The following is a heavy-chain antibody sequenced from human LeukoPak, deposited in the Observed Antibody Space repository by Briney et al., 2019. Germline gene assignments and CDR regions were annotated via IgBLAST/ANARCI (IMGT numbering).Heavy chain of an antibody. Sequence: GGSLRLSCAASGFTFSNAWMSWVRQARGKGLEWVGRIKAKAHGGTMEDAAPVKGRFTISRDDSNNTLYLQMNSLKTEDTAVYYCTTDGVGVEGATYDNWGQGTLVSVSS. CDR3: TTDGVGVEGATYDN. J-gene: IGHJ4*02. CDR2: IKAKAHGGTM. V-gene: IGHV3-15*01. D-gene: IGHD1-26*01. CDR1: GFTFSNAW.